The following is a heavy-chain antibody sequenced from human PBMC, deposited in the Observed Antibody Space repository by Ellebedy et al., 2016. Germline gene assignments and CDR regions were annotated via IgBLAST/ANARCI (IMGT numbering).Heavy chain of an antibody. V-gene: IGHV4-34*12. CDR3: ARHLPIYGDNWYFDL. D-gene: IGHD4-17*01. Sequence: SETLSLTCTVYGDFFSNYYWTWIRQPPGKGLEWIGEIIHSGDTNYNPSLKSRVTISVDTSKNQFSLKLSSVTAADTSVYYCARHLPIYGDNWYFDLWGRGTLVTVSS. J-gene: IGHJ2*01. CDR1: GDFFSNYY. CDR2: IIHSGDT.